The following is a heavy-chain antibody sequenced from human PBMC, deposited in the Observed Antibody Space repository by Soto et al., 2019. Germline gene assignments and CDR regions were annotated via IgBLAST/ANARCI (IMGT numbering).Heavy chain of an antibody. CDR2: ISGYNGDT. Sequence: QGQLVQSGAEVKKPGASVKVSCKASGYTFTRYGISWVRQAPGQGLEWMGWISGYNGDTNYAQKFQGRVTMTVDTSMTTAFMELTILTSDDSAVYYCAKNGQPPYYYYGMDVWGQGTTVTVSS. J-gene: IGHJ6*02. CDR1: GYTFTRYG. CDR3: AKNGQPPYYYYGMDV. D-gene: IGHD2-8*01. V-gene: IGHV1-18*01.